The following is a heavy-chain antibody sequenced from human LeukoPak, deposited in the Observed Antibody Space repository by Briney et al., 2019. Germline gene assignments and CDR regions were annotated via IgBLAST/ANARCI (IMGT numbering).Heavy chain of an antibody. Sequence: ASVKVSCKASGYTFTGYYMHWVRQAPGQGLEWMGWISAYNGNTNYAQKLQGRVTMTTDTSTSTAYMELRSLRSDDTAVYYCARDFDYYDSSGYPPFDYWGQGTLVTVSS. CDR2: ISAYNGNT. J-gene: IGHJ4*02. CDR1: GYTFTGYY. D-gene: IGHD3-22*01. V-gene: IGHV1-18*04. CDR3: ARDFDYYDSSGYPPFDY.